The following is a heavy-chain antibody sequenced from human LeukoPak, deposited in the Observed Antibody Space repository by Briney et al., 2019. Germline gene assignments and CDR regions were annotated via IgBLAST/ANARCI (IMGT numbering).Heavy chain of an antibody. Sequence: GGSLRLSCAASGFTLSRHWMHWVRQAPGKGLVWVSHIESDGSGATYADPVKGRFTISRDNAKNTLYLQMNSLRAEDTALYFCVREIYVVGPAAFDVWGQGTMVTVSS. CDR3: VREIYVVGPAAFDV. D-gene: IGHD1-26*01. V-gene: IGHV3-74*01. CDR1: GFTLSRHW. CDR2: IESDGSGA. J-gene: IGHJ3*01.